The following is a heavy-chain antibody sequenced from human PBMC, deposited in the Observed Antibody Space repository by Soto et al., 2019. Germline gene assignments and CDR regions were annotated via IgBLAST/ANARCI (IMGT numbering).Heavy chain of an antibody. CDR2: IHGGGNSA. CDR1: GFTFSGYA. Sequence: PGGSLRLSFAASGFTFSGYAMSWVRQAPGKGLEWVSVIHGGGNSAYYADSVKGRFTISRDNSKNTLYLQMSSLRGECTAVYYCARNGDSSNYRGWFDPWGQGTLVPVSS. V-gene: IGHV3-23*01. CDR3: ARNGDSSNYRGWFDP. D-gene: IGHD3-22*01. J-gene: IGHJ5*02.